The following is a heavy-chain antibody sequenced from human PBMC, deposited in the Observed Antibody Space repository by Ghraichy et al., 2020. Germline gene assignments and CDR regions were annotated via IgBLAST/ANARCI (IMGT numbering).Heavy chain of an antibody. V-gene: IGHV3-74*01. D-gene: IGHD3-10*01. CDR2: INSDGSAT. Sequence: GGSLRLSCAASGFPFSSYWMYWVRQAPGKGLVWVSRINSDGSATVYADSVKGRFTISRDNAKNTLYLQLNSLRAEDTAVYYCASATEPRWFNWYFDLWGRGTLVTVSS. CDR3: ASATEPRWFNWYFDL. J-gene: IGHJ2*01. CDR1: GFPFSSYW.